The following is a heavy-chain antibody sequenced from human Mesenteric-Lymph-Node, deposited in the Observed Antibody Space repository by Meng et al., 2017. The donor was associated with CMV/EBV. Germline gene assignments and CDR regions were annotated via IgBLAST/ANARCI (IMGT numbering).Heavy chain of an antibody. D-gene: IGHD6-13*01. CDR2: MNPNNGNT. CDR1: AYSFSSYD. J-gene: IGHJ6*02. CDR3: ARGLDYSSSWYGYYYYGMDV. V-gene: IGHV1-8*01. Sequence: ASVKVSCKASAYSFSSYDINWVRQAPGQGLEWMGWMNPNNGNTGYAQKFQGRFTMTWNTSISTAYMELSSLRSEDTAVYYCARGLDYSSSWYGYYYYGMDVWGQGTTVTVSS.